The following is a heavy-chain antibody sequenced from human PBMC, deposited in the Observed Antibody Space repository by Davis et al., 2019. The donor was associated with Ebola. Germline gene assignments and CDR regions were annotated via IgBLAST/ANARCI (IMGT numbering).Heavy chain of an antibody. J-gene: IGHJ5*02. CDR3: ARVIGVRSSGWYEWGNWFDP. Sequence: ASVKVSCKASGYTFTSYGISWVRQAPGQGLEWMGWISAYNGNTNYAQKLQGRVTMTTDTSTSTAYMELRSLRSDDTAVYYCARVIGVRSSGWYEWGNWFDPWGQGTLVTASS. CDR1: GYTFTSYG. CDR2: ISAYNGNT. D-gene: IGHD6-19*01. V-gene: IGHV1-18*01.